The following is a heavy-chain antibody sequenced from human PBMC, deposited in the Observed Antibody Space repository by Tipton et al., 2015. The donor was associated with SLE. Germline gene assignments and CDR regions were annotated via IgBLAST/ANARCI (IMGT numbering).Heavy chain of an antibody. CDR1: GFTFSSYG. D-gene: IGHD3-16*02. CDR2: IRYDGSNN. V-gene: IGHV3-30*02. Sequence: SLRLSCAASGFTFSSYGMHWVRQAPGKGLEWVAFIRYDGSNNYYADSVKGRFTISRDNSKNTLYLQMNSLRAEDTAVYYCAKVLPDYYYVWGFYRGYYFYYWCQGSLFSFSS. J-gene: IGHJ4*02. CDR3: AKVLPDYYYVWGFYRGYYFYY.